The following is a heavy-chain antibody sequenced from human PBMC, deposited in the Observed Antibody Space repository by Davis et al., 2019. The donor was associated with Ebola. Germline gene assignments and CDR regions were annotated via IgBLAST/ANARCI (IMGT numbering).Heavy chain of an antibody. CDR3: AKDHEGGGDY. D-gene: IGHD3-16*01. Sequence: GGSLRLSCAASGFVFRNYVMSWVRQAPGKGLEWVSSISSSSYYIYYADSLKGRFTISRDNAKNSLYLQMNSLRAEDTAVYYCAKDHEGGGDYWGQGTLVTVSS. V-gene: IGHV3-21*01. J-gene: IGHJ4*02. CDR1: GFVFRNYV. CDR2: ISSSSYYI.